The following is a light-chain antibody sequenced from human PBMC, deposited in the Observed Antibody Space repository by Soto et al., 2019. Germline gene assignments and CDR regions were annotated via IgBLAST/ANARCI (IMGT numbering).Light chain of an antibody. CDR1: SSNIGNNY. J-gene: IGLJ2*01. CDR3: GTWDSSLSAVV. Sequence: QSVLTQPPSVSVAPGQKVTISCSGGSSNIGNNYVSWYQQLPGTAPKFLIYDNNKRPSGIPDRFSGSKSGTSATLGITGLQTGDEADYYCGTWDSSLSAVVFGGGTKLTVL. CDR2: DNN. V-gene: IGLV1-51*01.